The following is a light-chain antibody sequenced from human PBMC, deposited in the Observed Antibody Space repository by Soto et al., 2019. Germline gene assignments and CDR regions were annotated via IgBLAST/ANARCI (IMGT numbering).Light chain of an antibody. CDR1: QNINNN. J-gene: IGKJ4*01. V-gene: IGKV3-15*01. CDR2: HAS. Sequence: EIVMTQSPATLSVSPGERATLSCRASQNINNNLAWYQQKPGQVPRLLIYHASTGATGIPARFSGSGSGTEITLTISSVQYEDFAVYYCQQYNDWPLTFGGGTKVEIK. CDR3: QQYNDWPLT.